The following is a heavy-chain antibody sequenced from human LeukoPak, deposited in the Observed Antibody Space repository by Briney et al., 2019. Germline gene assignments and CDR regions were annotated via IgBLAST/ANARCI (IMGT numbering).Heavy chain of an antibody. Sequence: GGSLRLSCAASGFTFNNYAMNWVRQAPGKGLEWVSDISGDGGRTYNADPVKGRFTISRDKSNNKLYLQMNNLRVEDTAVYYCAKAPRGFQWFMDYWGQGTLVTVSS. D-gene: IGHD2-8*02. CDR1: GFTFNNYA. V-gene: IGHV3-23*01. CDR2: ISGDGGRT. J-gene: IGHJ4*02. CDR3: AKAPRGFQWFMDY.